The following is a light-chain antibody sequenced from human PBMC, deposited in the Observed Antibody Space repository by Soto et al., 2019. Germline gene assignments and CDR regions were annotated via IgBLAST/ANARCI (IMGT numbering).Light chain of an antibody. Sequence: DIVMTQSPDSLAVSLGERATINCKSSQSILYSSNNKNYLAWYQQKPGQPPKLLIYWASIRESGVPDRFSGSGSGTDFTLTISSLQAEDVAVYYCQQYYNTLWTFGQGTKVEIE. CDR2: WAS. J-gene: IGKJ1*01. CDR3: QQYYNTLWT. CDR1: QSILYSSNNKNY. V-gene: IGKV4-1*01.